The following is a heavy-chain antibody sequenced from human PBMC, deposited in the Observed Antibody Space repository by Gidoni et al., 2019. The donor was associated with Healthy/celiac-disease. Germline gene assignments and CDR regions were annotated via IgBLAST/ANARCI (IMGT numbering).Heavy chain of an antibody. D-gene: IGHD5-18*01. Sequence: QVQLQQWGAGLLKPSETLSLTCAVYGGSFSGYYWSWIRQPPGKGLEWIGEINHSGSTNYNPSLKSRVTISVDTSKNQFSLKLSSVTAADTAVYYCARGGYSYGPNLYYMDVWGKGTTVTVSS. V-gene: IGHV4-34*01. CDR2: INHSGST. CDR3: ARGGYSYGPNLYYMDV. J-gene: IGHJ6*03. CDR1: GGSFSGYY.